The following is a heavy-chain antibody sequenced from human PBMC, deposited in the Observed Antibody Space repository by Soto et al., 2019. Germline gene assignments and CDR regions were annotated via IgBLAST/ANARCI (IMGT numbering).Heavy chain of an antibody. D-gene: IGHD1-7*01. V-gene: IGHV1-8*01. CDR1: GYTFTSYD. CDR2: MNPNSGNT. Sequence: GASVKVSCKASGYTFTSYDINWVRQATGQGLERMGWMNPNSGNTGYAQKFQGRVTMTRNTSISTAYMELSSLRSEDTAVYYCARGPLVRRNYEGWFDPWGQGTLVTVSS. CDR3: ARGPLVRRNYEGWFDP. J-gene: IGHJ5*02.